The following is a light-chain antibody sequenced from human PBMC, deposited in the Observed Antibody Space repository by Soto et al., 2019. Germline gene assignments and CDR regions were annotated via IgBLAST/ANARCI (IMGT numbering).Light chain of an antibody. J-gene: IGLJ2*01. CDR1: SSNIGNNY. CDR3: GTWDFSLSVMV. CDR2: DTN. V-gene: IGLV1-51*01. Sequence: QSVLTQVPSVSAAPGQKVTISCSGSSSNIGNNYVSWYQQLPGTAPKLLIYDTNKRPSGIPDRFSGSKSGTSATLGITGLQTGDEADYYCGTWDFSLSVMVFGGGTKLTVL.